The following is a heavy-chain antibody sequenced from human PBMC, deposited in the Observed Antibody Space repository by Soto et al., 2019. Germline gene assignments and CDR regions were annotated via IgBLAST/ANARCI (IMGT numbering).Heavy chain of an antibody. CDR3: VKETLQSDSFDI. J-gene: IGHJ3*02. V-gene: IGHV3-9*01. Sequence: EMQLVESGGGFVQPGRSLRVSCVASGFIFDDFAMHWVRQAPGKGLEWVSVISWNSGRIAYADSVKGRFTTSRDNAKNSLFLQIHSLRPEDTALYFCVKETLQSDSFDIWGQGTMVIVSP. CDR2: ISWNSGRI. D-gene: IGHD3-22*01. CDR1: GFIFDDFA.